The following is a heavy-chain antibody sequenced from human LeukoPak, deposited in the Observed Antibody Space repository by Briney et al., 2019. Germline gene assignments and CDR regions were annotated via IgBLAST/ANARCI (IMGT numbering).Heavy chain of an antibody. Sequence: GASVKVSCKASGYTFTGYYMHWVRQAPGQGLEWMGWINPNSGGTNYAQKFQGRVTMTRDTSISTAYMELSRLRSDDTAVYYCARTRRVGAERRFDYWGQGTLVTVSS. CDR1: GYTFTGYY. CDR3: ARTRRVGAERRFDY. J-gene: IGHJ4*02. V-gene: IGHV1-2*02. CDR2: INPNSGGT. D-gene: IGHD1-26*01.